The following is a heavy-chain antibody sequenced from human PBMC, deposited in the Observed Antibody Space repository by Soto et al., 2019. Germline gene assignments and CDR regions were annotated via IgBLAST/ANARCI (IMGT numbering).Heavy chain of an antibody. Sequence: QVQLVQSGAEVKKPGASVKVSCKASGYTFTSYGISWVRQAPGQGLEWMGWVNTYNGNTNYAQKLQGRVTMTTDTSTITAYMELRSLRSDDTAVYYCARVNMVVVAATSLFDYWCQGTLVTVSS. D-gene: IGHD2-15*01. CDR2: VNTYNGNT. J-gene: IGHJ4*02. CDR3: ARVNMVVVAATSLFDY. CDR1: GYTFTSYG. V-gene: IGHV1-18*01.